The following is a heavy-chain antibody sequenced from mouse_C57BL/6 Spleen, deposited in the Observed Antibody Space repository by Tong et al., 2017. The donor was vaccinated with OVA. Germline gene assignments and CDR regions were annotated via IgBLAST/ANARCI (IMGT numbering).Heavy chain of an antibody. CDR3: ARQNYRDYFDY. Sequence: EVQLQDSGGGLVKPGGSLKLSCAASGFTFSDYYMYWVRQTPEKRLEWVATTSDGGSYTYYPDSVKGRFTISRDNAKNNLYMQMSSLKSEDTAMYYCARQNYRDYFDYWGQGTTLTVSS. J-gene: IGHJ2*01. CDR2: TSDGGSYT. CDR1: GFTFSDYY. V-gene: IGHV5-4*02. D-gene: IGHD2-14*01.